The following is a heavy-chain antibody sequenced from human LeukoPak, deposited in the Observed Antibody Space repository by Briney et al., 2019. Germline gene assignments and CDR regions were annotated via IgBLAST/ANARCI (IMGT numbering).Heavy chain of an antibody. V-gene: IGHV4-34*01. CDR1: GGSFSGYY. D-gene: IGHD3-10*01. Sequence: PSETLSLTCAVYGGSFSGYYWSWIRQPPGKGLEWIGEINHSGSTNYNPSLKSRVTISVDTSKNQFSLKLSSVTAADTAVYYCARRRAIYGSGSYHLGYWGQGTLVTVSS. CDR3: ARRRAIYGSGSYHLGY. CDR2: INHSGST. J-gene: IGHJ4*02.